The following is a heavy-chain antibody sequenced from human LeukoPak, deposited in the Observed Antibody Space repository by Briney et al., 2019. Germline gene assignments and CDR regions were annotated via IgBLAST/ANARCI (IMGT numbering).Heavy chain of an antibody. Sequence: ASVKVSCKASGYTFTGYYMHWVRQAPGQGREWMGWINPNSGGTNYAQKFQGRVTMTRDTSISTAYMELSRLRSDDTAVYYCARAGYDYVWGSYRYLDYWGQGTLVTVSS. D-gene: IGHD3-16*02. V-gene: IGHV1-2*02. CDR1: GYTFTGYY. CDR2: INPNSGGT. CDR3: ARAGYDYVWGSYRYLDY. J-gene: IGHJ4*02.